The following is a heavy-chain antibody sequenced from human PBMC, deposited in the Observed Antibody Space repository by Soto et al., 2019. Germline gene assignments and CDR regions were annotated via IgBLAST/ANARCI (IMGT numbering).Heavy chain of an antibody. V-gene: IGHV4-39*01. D-gene: IGHD6-25*01. Sequence: SETLSLTCTVSGGSVSSSAYYWGWIRQPPGKGLEWVGSIYYTGTTYYNPSLKSRVTISKDTSKNQLSLKVRSVTAADTAVYFCARKEYVSGPLDPWGQGSLVTVSS. J-gene: IGHJ5*02. CDR3: ARKEYVSGPLDP. CDR1: GGSVSSSAYY. CDR2: IYYTGTT.